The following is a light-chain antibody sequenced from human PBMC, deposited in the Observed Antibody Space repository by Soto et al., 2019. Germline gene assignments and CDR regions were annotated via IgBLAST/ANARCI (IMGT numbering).Light chain of an antibody. V-gene: IGLV2-23*01. J-gene: IGLJ2*01. Sequence: QSALTQPASVSGSPGQSITISCTGSSSDVGTYNLVSWYQQHPGKAPKFMIYEGTKRPSGISNRFSGSISGNTASLTISGLQAEDEADYYCCSYAGSRIVVFGGGTKVTVL. CDR2: EGT. CDR3: CSYAGSRIVV. CDR1: SSDVGTYNL.